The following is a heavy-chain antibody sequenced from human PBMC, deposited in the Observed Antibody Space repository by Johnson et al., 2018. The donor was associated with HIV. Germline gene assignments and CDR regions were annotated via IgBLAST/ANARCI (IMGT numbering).Heavy chain of an antibody. Sequence: QVQLVESGGGVVQPGRSLRLSCAASGFTFSSYGMHWVRQAPGKGLEWVAVISYDGSNKYYVDSVKGRFTISRDNAKNSLYLQMNSLRAEGTAVYYCAREQLALYDALDIWGQGTMVTVSS. CDR1: GFTFSSYG. D-gene: IGHD6-6*01. CDR2: ISYDGSNK. V-gene: IGHV3-30*03. J-gene: IGHJ3*02. CDR3: AREQLALYDALDI.